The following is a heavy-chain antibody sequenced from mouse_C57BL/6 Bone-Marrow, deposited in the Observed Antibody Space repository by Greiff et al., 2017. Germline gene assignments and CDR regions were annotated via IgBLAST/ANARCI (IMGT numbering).Heavy chain of an antibody. J-gene: IGHJ2*01. CDR1: GFTFSDYY. CDR3: ARQNYDGYYVDY. Sequence: EVKLMESGGGLVQPGGSLKLSCAASGFTFSDYYMYWVRQTPEKRLEWVAYISNGGGSTYYPDTVKGRFTISRDNAKNTLYLQMSRLKSEDTAMYYCARQNYDGYYVDYWGQGTTLTVSS. CDR2: ISNGGGST. D-gene: IGHD2-3*01. V-gene: IGHV5-12*01.